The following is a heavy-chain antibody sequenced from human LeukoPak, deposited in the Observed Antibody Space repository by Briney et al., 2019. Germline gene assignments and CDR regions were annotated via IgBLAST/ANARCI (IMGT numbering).Heavy chain of an antibody. CDR1: GYSFTSYW. CDR3: ARQLKPYYDILTGYYPPGVNGMDV. CDR2: IYPGDSDT. D-gene: IGHD3-9*01. J-gene: IGHJ6*02. Sequence: GESLNISCKGSGYSFTSYWIGWVRQMPGKGLEWMGLIYPGDSDTRYSPSFQGQVTISADKSISTAYLQWSSLKASDTAMYYCARQLKPYYDILTGYYPPGVNGMDVWGQGTTVTVSS. V-gene: IGHV5-51*01.